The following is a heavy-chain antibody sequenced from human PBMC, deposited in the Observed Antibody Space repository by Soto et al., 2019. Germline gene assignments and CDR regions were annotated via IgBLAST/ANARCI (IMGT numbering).Heavy chain of an antibody. V-gene: IGHV1-18*04. Sequence: PSVKVSCTASSYTFLTYGHTWVRQAPGQGLEWMGWISPYTGKTNYAQKFQGRLTMTTDTSTSTVYMELRSLTSDDTAVYYCVRDLDGSGSYYTDYWGRGTLVTVSS. CDR1: SYTFLTYG. J-gene: IGHJ4*02. D-gene: IGHD3-10*01. CDR2: ISPYTGKT. CDR3: VRDLDGSGSYYTDY.